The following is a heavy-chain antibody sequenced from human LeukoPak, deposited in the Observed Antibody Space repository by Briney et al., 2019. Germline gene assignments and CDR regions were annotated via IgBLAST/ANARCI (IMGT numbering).Heavy chain of an antibody. CDR3: AKDGGAAAAGTMSFDY. CDR1: GFSFSGYG. Sequence: GGSLRLSCAASGFSFSGYGMHWVRQAPGKGLEWVAFIRYDGSNEYYADSVKGRFTISRDNSKNTLYLQMNSLRAEDTAVYYCAKDGGAAAAGTMSFDYWGQGTLVTVSS. J-gene: IGHJ4*02. D-gene: IGHD6-13*01. V-gene: IGHV3-30*02. CDR2: IRYDGSNE.